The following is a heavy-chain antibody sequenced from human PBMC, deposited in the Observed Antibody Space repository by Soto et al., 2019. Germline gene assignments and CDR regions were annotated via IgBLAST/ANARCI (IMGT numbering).Heavy chain of an antibody. CDR3: ARVLPWQVAPPFYYYAMDV. V-gene: IGHV1-8*01. CDR2: INPISGNT. D-gene: IGHD6-19*01. CDR1: GYTFSSYD. Sequence: QVQLVQSGAEVKKPGASVKVSCKASGYTFSSYDINWVRQATGQGLEWMGWINPISGNTGYAQNFQGRVTVTRDTSMSTAYMELSSLTSEDTAVYYCARVLPWQVAPPFYYYAMDVWGQGTTVTVSS. J-gene: IGHJ6*02.